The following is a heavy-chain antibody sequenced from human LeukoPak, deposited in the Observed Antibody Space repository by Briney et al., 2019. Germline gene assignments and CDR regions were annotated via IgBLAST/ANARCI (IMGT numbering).Heavy chain of an antibody. V-gene: IGHV3-33*01. CDR1: GFTFSTYG. J-gene: IGHJ4*02. CDR2: IWYDGSQK. CDR3: ARDGGSTGCVDY. Sequence: PGGSLRLSCAASGFTFSTYGMHWVRQAPGKGLEWVAVIWYDGSQKYHADSVKDRFTISRDNSKNMLYLQMNSLRAEDTAVYYCARDGGSTGCVDYWGQGTLVTVSS. D-gene: IGHD6-19*01.